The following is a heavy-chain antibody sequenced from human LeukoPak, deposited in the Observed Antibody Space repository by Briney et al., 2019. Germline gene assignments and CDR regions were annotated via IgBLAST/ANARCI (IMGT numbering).Heavy chain of an antibody. CDR1: GYTFTSYG. V-gene: IGHV1-18*01. Sequence: ASVKVSCKASGYTFTSYGISWVRPAPGQGLEWMGWISAYNGNTNYAQKLQGRVTMTTDTSTSTAYMELRSLRSDDTAVYYCARGGQWELPDLYFDYWGQGTLVTVSS. CDR2: ISAYNGNT. D-gene: IGHD1-26*01. CDR3: ARGGQWELPDLYFDY. J-gene: IGHJ4*02.